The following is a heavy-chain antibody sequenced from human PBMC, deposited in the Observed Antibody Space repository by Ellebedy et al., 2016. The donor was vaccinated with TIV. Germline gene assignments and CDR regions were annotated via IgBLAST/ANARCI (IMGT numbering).Heavy chain of an antibody. D-gene: IGHD6-6*01. CDR1: GFIFSSFG. V-gene: IGHV3-30*03. CDR3: ARVRSSPDYFYYYMDV. Sequence: GESLKISXAASGFIFSSFGMHWVRQAPGKGLEWVAVISYDGSNTYYADSLKGRFTISRDNSKNTLYLQMNSLRSEDTAVYYCARVRSSPDYFYYYMDVWGQGTTVTVSS. J-gene: IGHJ6*03. CDR2: ISYDGSNT.